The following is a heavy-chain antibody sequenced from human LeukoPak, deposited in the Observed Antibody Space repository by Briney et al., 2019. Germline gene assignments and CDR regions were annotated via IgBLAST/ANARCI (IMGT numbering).Heavy chain of an antibody. CDR1: GGCISSYY. CDR3: AREGVMSRAFYI. J-gene: IGHJ3*02. Sequence: SETLSLTCTVSGGCISSYYWSWIRQPPGKGLEGIGYSYYSGSTNYNPSLKSRVTISVDTSKNQFSLKLSPVTAADTAVYYCAREGVMSRAFYIWGQGTMVTVSS. CDR2: SYYSGST. V-gene: IGHV4-59*01. D-gene: IGHD3-16*01.